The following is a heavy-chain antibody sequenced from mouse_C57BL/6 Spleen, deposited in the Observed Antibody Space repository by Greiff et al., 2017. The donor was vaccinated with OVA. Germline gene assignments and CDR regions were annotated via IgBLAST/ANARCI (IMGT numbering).Heavy chain of an antibody. CDR1: GFTFSSYA. CDR3: AKSTMVPSFDY. D-gene: IGHD2-1*01. CDR2: ISDGGSYT. V-gene: IGHV5-4*03. Sequence: EVMLVESGGGLVKPGGSLKLSCAASGFTFSSYAMSWVRQTPEKRLEWVATISDGGSYTYYPDNVKGRFTISRDNAKNNLYLQMSHLKSEDTAMYYCAKSTMVPSFDYWGQGTTLTVSS. J-gene: IGHJ2*01.